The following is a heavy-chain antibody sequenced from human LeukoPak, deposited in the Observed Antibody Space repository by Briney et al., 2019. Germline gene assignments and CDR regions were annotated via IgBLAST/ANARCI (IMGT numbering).Heavy chain of an antibody. V-gene: IGHV3-23*01. CDR1: GFTFSSYA. CDR2: ISGSGGST. D-gene: IGHD6-19*01. Sequence: QAGGSLRLSCAASGFTFSSYAMSWVRQAPGKGLEWVSAISGSGGSTYYADSVKGRFTISRDNSKNTLYLQMSSLRAEDTAVYYCAKEGRGEQWLVPFAFDIWGQGTMVTVSS. CDR3: AKEGRGEQWLVPFAFDI. J-gene: IGHJ3*02.